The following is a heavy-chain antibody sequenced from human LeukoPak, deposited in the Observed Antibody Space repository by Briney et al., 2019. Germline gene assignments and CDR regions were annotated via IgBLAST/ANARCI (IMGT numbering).Heavy chain of an antibody. CDR3: ARDDNWNVYYYYYYGMDV. CDR2: ISAYNGNT. D-gene: IGHD1-20*01. J-gene: IGHJ6*02. CDR1: GYTFTSYD. V-gene: IGHV1-18*01. Sequence: ASVKVSCKASGYTFTSYDINWVRQATGQGLEWMGWISAYNGNTNYAQKLQGRVTMTTDTSTSTAYMELRSLRSDDTAVYYCARDDNWNVYYYYYYGMDVWGQGTTVTVSS.